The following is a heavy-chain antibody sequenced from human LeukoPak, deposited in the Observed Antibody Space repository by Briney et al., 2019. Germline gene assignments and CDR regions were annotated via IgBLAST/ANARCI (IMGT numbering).Heavy chain of an antibody. CDR3: AKFGNYDSSGYHDY. V-gene: IGHV3-30*18. CDR2: ISYDGGNK. Sequence: PGGSLRLSCAASGFTFSSYGMHWVRQAPGKGLEWVAVISYDGGNKYYADSVKGRFTISRDNSKNTLYLQMNSLRAEDTAVYYCAKFGNYDSSGYHDYWGQGTLVTVSS. CDR1: GFTFSSYG. J-gene: IGHJ4*02. D-gene: IGHD3-22*01.